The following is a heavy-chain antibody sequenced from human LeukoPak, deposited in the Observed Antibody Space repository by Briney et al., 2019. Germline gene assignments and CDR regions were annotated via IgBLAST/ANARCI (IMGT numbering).Heavy chain of an antibody. Sequence: PSETLSLTCTVSGGSVTYTNYYWGWIRQPPGKGLQWIGVIYYKGKTYYNPSLKSRVTVAVDTSKNQFSLKLSSVTAADTAVYYCARGLWGAMGTGDYWGQGTLVTVSS. CDR3: ARGLWGAMGTGDY. J-gene: IGHJ4*02. V-gene: IGHV4-39*01. CDR2: IYYKGKT. CDR1: GGSVTYTNYY. D-gene: IGHD3-16*01.